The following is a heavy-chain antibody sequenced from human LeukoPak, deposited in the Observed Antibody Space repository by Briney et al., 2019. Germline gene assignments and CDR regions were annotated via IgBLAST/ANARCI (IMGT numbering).Heavy chain of an antibody. J-gene: IGHJ4*02. CDR3: AKGTGFDY. V-gene: IGHV3-30-3*01. Sequence: GRSLRLSCAASGFTFSSYAMHWVRQAPGKGLEWVAVISYDGSNKYYADSVKGRFTISRDNSKNTLYLQMNGLRAEDTAVYYCAKGTGFDYGGQGTLVTVSS. CDR1: GFTFSSYA. CDR2: ISYDGSNK. D-gene: IGHD1-1*01.